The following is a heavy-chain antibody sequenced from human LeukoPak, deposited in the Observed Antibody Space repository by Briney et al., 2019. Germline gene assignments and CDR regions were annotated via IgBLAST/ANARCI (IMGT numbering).Heavy chain of an antibody. CDR2: ISGSGGAT. J-gene: IGHJ4*02. CDR1: GFTFSSSG. Sequence: PGGSLRLSCAASGFTFSSSGMSWVRQAPGKGPEWVATISGSGGATHYADSVKGRFTVSRDNSKNTLYLQMSSLRAEDTAIYYCAKEFYDSSAFFGYWGQGTLVTVSS. CDR3: AKEFYDSSAFFGY. D-gene: IGHD3-22*01. V-gene: IGHV3-23*01.